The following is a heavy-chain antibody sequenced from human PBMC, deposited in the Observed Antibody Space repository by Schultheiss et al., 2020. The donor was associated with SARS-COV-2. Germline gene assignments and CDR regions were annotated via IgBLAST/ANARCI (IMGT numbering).Heavy chain of an antibody. D-gene: IGHD3-16*01. V-gene: IGHV1-3*01. CDR3: ALQRGGKDAFDI. CDR2: INAGNGNT. Sequence: ASVKVSCKASGYTFTSYAMHWVRQAPGQRLEWMGWINAGNGNTKYSQKFQGRVTITRDTSASTAYMELSSLRSEDTAVYYCALQRGGKDAFDIWGQGTMVTVSS. J-gene: IGHJ3*02. CDR1: GYTFTSYA.